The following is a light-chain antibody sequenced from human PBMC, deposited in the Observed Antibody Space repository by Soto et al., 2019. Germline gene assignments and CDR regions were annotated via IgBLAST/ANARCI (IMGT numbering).Light chain of an antibody. Sequence: EIVLTQSPGTLSLSPGARATLSCRASQSVSNNYLAWYQHKPGQAPRLLIYGASSRATGIPDRFSGSGSGTDFTLTISSLEPEDFAVYYCQQRRSWQVTFGQGTRLEIK. CDR3: QQRRSWQVT. CDR1: QSVSNNY. V-gene: IGKV3D-20*02. CDR2: GAS. J-gene: IGKJ5*01.